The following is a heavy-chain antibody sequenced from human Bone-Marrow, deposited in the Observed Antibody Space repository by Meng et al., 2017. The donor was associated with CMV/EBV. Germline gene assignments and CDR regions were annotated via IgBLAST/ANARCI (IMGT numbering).Heavy chain of an antibody. Sequence: SVKVSCKASGVTFSSYAISWVRQAPGQGLEWMGGIIPILGIANYAQKFQGRVTITADKATSTAYMELSSLRSEDTAVYYRASAEGYCSSTSCYRGDYYYGMDVWGQGTTVTVSS. CDR3: ASAEGYCSSTSCYRGDYYYGMDV. V-gene: IGHV1-69*10. CDR1: GVTFSSYA. J-gene: IGHJ6*02. CDR2: IIPILGIA. D-gene: IGHD2-2*01.